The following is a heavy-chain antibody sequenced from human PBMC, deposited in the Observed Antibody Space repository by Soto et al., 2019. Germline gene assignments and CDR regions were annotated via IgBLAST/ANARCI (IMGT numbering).Heavy chain of an antibody. V-gene: IGHV1-69*02. CDR2: IIPILGIA. D-gene: IGHD2-2*01. CDR1: GGTFSSYT. Sequence: SVKVSCKASGGTFSSYTISWVRQAPGQGLEWMGRIIPILGIANYAQKFQGRVTITADKSTSTAYMELSSLRSEDTAVYYCARGVNIVVVPAAPPDPFDYWGQGTLVTVSS. J-gene: IGHJ4*02. CDR3: ARGVNIVVVPAAPPDPFDY.